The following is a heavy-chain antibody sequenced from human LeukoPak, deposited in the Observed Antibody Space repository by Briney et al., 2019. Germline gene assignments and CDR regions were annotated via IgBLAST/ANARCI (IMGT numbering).Heavy chain of an antibody. J-gene: IGHJ4*02. V-gene: IGHV1-69*05. CDR2: IIPIFGTA. CDR3: ARDQLGDTTPGSVDY. CDR1: GGTFSSYA. D-gene: IGHD2-21*02. Sequence: SVKVSCKASGGTFSSYAISWVRQAPGQGLEWMGRIIPIFGTANYAQKFQGRVTITTDESTSTAYMELSSLRSEDTAVYYCARDQLGDTTPGSVDYWGQGTLVTVSP.